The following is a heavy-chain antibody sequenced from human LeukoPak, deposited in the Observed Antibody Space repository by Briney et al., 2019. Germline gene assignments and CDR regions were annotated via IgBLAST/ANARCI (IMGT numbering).Heavy chain of an antibody. V-gene: IGHV1-18*01. D-gene: IGHD3-16*02. CDR2: IGANSGKT. Sequence: AASVKVSCKASGYTFTDNGISWVRQAPGEGREWMGWIGANSGKTNYAQRFQGRVTMTRETSSSTVYMELRSLRSDDTAVYFCARDKNYRFDYWGQGTLVSVTS. CDR1: GYTFTDNG. J-gene: IGHJ4*02. CDR3: ARDKNYRFDY.